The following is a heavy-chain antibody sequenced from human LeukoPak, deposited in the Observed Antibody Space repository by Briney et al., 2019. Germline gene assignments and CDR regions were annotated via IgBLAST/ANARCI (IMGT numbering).Heavy chain of an antibody. CDR2: INHSGST. CDR1: GGSFSGYY. J-gene: IGHJ4*02. D-gene: IGHD3-16*01. CDR3: ARALIRQPFDY. V-gene: IGHV4-34*01. Sequence: SETLSLTCAVYGGSFSGYYWSWIRQPPGKGLEWIGEINHSGSTNYNPSLKSRVTISVDTSKNQFSVKLNPVTAADTAVYYCARALIRQPFDYWGQGTLVTVSS.